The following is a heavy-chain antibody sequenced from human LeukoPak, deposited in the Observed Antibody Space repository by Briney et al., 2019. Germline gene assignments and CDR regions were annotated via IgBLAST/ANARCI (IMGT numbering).Heavy chain of an antibody. V-gene: IGHV4-59*08. CDR3: ARKGVSDLYYFDS. Sequence: SETLSLTCTVSGGSMSSYYWSWIRQPPGKGLEWTGYIYYSGSTDYNPSLKSRVTISVDTSKNQISLKLRSVTAADTAVYYCARKGVSDLYYFDSWGQGTLVTVSS. J-gene: IGHJ4*02. CDR1: GGSMSSYY. D-gene: IGHD3-16*01. CDR2: IYYSGST.